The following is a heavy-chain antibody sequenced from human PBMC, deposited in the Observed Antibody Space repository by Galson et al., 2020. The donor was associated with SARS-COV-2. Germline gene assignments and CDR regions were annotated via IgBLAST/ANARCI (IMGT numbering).Heavy chain of an antibody. Sequence: GESLKISCAASGFTVSSHYMSWVRQAPGKGLEWVSFIYSGGATYYADSVKGRFIISRDNSKNTLYLQMNSLRAEDTAVYYCARDKYGPYFYMDVWGKGTTVTVSS. V-gene: IGHV3-53*01. CDR3: ARDKYGPYFYMDV. J-gene: IGHJ6*03. D-gene: IGHD4-17*01. CDR2: IYSGGAT. CDR1: GFTVSSHY.